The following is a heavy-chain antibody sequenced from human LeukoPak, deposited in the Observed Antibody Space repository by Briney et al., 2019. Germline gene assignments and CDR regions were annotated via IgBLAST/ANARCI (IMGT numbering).Heavy chain of an antibody. J-gene: IGHJ6*02. CDR3: ARAGRYYPPAYGMDV. Sequence: ASVKVSCKASGYTFTSYGISWVRQAPGQGLEWMGWISAYNGNTNYAQKLQGRVTMTTDTSTSTAYMELRSLRSDDTAVYYCARAGRYYPPAYGMDVWGQGTTVTVSS. D-gene: IGHD2/OR15-2a*01. CDR1: GYTFTSYG. V-gene: IGHV1-18*01. CDR2: ISAYNGNT.